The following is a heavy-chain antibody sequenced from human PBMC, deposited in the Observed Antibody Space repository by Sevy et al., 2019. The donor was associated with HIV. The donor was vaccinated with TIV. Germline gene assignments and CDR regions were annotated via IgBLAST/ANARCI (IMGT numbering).Heavy chain of an antibody. V-gene: IGHV1-8*02. J-gene: IGHJ6*02. D-gene: IGHD3-3*01. CDR1: GDTFSTYD. CDR3: ASGGSGDVWNYGYYYYAMDV. Sequence: ASVKVSCKASGDTFSTYDINWVRQAPGQGLEWMGWMSPKSGSTGFAQKFQGRLTMTRDTSINTAYMELSSLRSEDTAVYYWASGGSGDVWNYGYYYYAMDVWGQGTTVTVSS. CDR2: MSPKSGST.